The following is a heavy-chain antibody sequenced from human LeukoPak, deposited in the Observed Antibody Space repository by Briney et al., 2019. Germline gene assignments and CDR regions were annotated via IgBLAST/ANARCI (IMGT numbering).Heavy chain of an antibody. CDR1: GFTISSYA. Sequence: GGSLRLSCAASGFTISSYAMNWVRQAPGKGLEWVASFDGNAHGTYFADSVKGRCTISSDNSKNTVYLQMNSLGADDTAIYYCAKARIIGVGWAQFDSWGQGSLVTVSS. CDR2: FDGNAHGT. CDR3: AKARIIGVGWAQFDS. V-gene: IGHV3-23*01. J-gene: IGHJ4*02. D-gene: IGHD2-21*01.